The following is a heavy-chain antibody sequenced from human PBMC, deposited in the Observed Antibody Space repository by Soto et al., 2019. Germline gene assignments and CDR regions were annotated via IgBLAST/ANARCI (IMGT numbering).Heavy chain of an antibody. V-gene: IGHV1-69*06. CDR2: ITPFVDTS. D-gene: IGHD2-15*01. CDR1: GGTFSKYS. J-gene: IGHJ6*02. CDR3: ASTIYCSGGSGFSRHYYGMDV. Sequence: QVRLVQSGAEVKKPGSSVKVSCKVSGGTFSKYSLSWVRQTPGQGLEWMGGITPFVDTSNYAQRFLGRVTITADKSTNTAFLEVRALRSGDTALYFCASTIYCSGGSGFSRHYYGMDVWGQGTTVTVSS.